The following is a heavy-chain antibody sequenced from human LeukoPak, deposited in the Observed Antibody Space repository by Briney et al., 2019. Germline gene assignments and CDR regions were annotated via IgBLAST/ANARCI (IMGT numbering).Heavy chain of an antibody. V-gene: IGHV4-34*01. CDR3: ARDSWGSGWYDY. CDR2: INHSGST. D-gene: IGHD6-19*01. CDR1: GGSFSGYY. J-gene: IGHJ4*02. Sequence: SETLSLTCAVYGGSFSGYYWSWIRQPPGKGLEWIGEINHSGSTNYNPPLKSRVTISVDTSKNQYSLKLSSVTAADTAVYYCARDSWGSGWYDYWGQGTLVTVSS.